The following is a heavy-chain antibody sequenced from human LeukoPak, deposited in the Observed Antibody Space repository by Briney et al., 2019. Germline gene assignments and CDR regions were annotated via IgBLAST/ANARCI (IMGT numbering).Heavy chain of an antibody. D-gene: IGHD4-17*01. CDR3: ARLDYGDSAGDY. CDR2: IYYSGST. Sequence: SQTLSLTCTVSGGSISSGGYYWSRIRQHPGKGLEWIGYIYYSGSTYYNPSLKSRVTISVDTTKNQFSLKLSSVTAADTAVYYCARLDYGDSAGDYWGQGTLVTVSS. CDR1: GGSISSGGYY. V-gene: IGHV4-31*03. J-gene: IGHJ4*02.